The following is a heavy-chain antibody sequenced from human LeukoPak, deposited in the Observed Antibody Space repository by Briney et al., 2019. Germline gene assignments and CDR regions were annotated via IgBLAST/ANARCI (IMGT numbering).Heavy chain of an antibody. Sequence: PSETLSLTCTVSGGSIRSGSFYWSWIRQPGGKGLEWLGRISNNGNTNYNPSLKSRVTISVHTSKNQFSLMLNSVTAADTAVYYCAMSSSVTRFDYWGQGTLVTVSS. CDR3: AMSSSVTRFDY. CDR1: GGSIRSGSFY. J-gene: IGHJ4*02. D-gene: IGHD6-19*01. CDR2: ISNNGNT. V-gene: IGHV4-61*02.